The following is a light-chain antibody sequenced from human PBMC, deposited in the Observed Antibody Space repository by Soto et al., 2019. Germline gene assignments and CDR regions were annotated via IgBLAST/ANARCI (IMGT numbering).Light chain of an antibody. Sequence: EIVLQQSPGTMSLSPGERATLSCRASERLSSVYLAWYQQRPGQPPRLLIYGASNRATGIPDRFSGSGSGTDFTLIINRLEPEDVAIYYCQQYGGSPRSTVGQGTRLESK. CDR2: GAS. CDR3: QQYGGSPRST. CDR1: ERLSSVY. J-gene: IGKJ5*01. V-gene: IGKV3-20*01.